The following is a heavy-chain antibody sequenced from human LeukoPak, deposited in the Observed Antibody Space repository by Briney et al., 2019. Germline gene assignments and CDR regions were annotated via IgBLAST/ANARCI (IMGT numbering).Heavy chain of an antibody. CDR1: GFTFSNAW. J-gene: IGHJ3*02. CDR2: IRSKSDHGTT. D-gene: IGHD5-24*01. Sequence: GGSLRLSCAASGFTFSNAWMNWVRQDPGKGLEGVGRIRSKSDHGTTDYAAPVKGRVTISRDDSKNTLYLQMNSLRAEDTAVYYCARSLRDAFDIWGQGTMVTVSS. V-gene: IGHV3-15*01. CDR3: ARSLRDAFDI.